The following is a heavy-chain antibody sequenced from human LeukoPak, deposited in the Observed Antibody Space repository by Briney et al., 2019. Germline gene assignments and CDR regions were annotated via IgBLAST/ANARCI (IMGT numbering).Heavy chain of an antibody. V-gene: IGHV4-59*08. CDR3: ARVSNRDSSGYYWGFDY. Sequence: SETLSLTCTVSGDSISNYYWSWIRQHPGKGLECIGYIYYSGSTNYHPSLKSRVTISVDTSKSQFSLKLSSVTAADTALYYCARVSNRDSSGYYWGFDYWGQGTLVTVSS. CDR1: GDSISNYY. D-gene: IGHD3-22*01. CDR2: IYYSGST. J-gene: IGHJ4*02.